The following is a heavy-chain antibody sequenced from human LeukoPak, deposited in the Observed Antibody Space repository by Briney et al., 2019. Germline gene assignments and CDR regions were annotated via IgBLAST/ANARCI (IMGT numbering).Heavy chain of an antibody. Sequence: GGSLRLSCAASGFTFSDYYMNWIRQAPGKGLEWISYISGSGGTISYADSVKGRFTISRDNGRNSLYLQMNSLRAEDTAVYYCAKVWFGELPPFDYWGQGTLVTVSS. CDR3: AKVWFGELPPFDY. CDR2: ISGSGGTI. CDR1: GFTFSDYY. J-gene: IGHJ4*02. V-gene: IGHV3-11*04. D-gene: IGHD3-10*01.